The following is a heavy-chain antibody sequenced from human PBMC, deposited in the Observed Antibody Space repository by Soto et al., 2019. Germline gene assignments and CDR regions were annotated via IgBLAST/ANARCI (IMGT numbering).Heavy chain of an antibody. J-gene: IGHJ6*02. CDR1: GFTFSSYS. Sequence: EVQLVESGGGLVQPGGSLRLSCAASGFTFSSYSMNWVRQAPWKGLEWVSYISSSSGTIYYADSVKGRFTISRDNSKNEVYLQMTSLIDEDTAVYYCARQDSGYDMGRYHADMDVWGQGTTVTASS. D-gene: IGHD5-12*01. V-gene: IGHV3-48*02. CDR3: ARQDSGYDMGRYHADMDV. CDR2: ISSSSGTI.